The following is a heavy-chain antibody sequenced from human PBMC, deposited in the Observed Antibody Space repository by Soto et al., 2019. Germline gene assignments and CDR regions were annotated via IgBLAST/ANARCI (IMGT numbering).Heavy chain of an antibody. CDR1: GFAISRGYY. D-gene: IGHD2-21*02. CDR3: AREKVGTTFFDT. V-gene: IGHV4-38-2*02. CDR2: IYPSVSS. Sequence: ETLSLTCSVSGFAISRGYYWSWVRQPPGKGLEWIGSIYPSVSSYHNPSLATRLGPSIDASKNQFTLNLTSVTAADTALYFCAREKVGTTFFDTWGQGIQVTVS. J-gene: IGHJ4*02.